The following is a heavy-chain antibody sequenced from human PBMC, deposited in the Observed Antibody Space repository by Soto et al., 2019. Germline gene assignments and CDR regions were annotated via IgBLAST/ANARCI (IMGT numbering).Heavy chain of an antibody. CDR1: GYTFTGYG. J-gene: IGHJ4*02. CDR3: VRVGVDFWSAYYGYYFDY. D-gene: IGHD3-3*01. Sequence: ASVKVSCKASGYTFTGYGISWVRQAPGQGPEWMGWISTYNGDTNYAQKLQGRVTMTTDTSTSTAYMELRSLRSDDTAVYYCVRVGVDFWSAYYGYYFDYWGQGTLVTVSS. CDR2: ISTYNGDT. V-gene: IGHV1-18*01.